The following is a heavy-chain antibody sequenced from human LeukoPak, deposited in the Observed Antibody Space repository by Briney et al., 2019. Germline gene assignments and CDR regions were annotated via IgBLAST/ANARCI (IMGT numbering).Heavy chain of an antibody. J-gene: IGHJ4*02. CDR1: GFTFSRYG. V-gene: IGHV3-33*06. Sequence: PGGSLRLSCAASGFTFSRYGMHWVRQAPGKGLEWVAVIWYDGSIEYYADSVKGRFTVSKDNSKNTLYLQMNSLRVEDTAVYYCAKADEMNMDYWGQGTLVTVSS. D-gene: IGHD2/OR15-2a*01. CDR2: IWYDGSIE. CDR3: AKADEMNMDY.